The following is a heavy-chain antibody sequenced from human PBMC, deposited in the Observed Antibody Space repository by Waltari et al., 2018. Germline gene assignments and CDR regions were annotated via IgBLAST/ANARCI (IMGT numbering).Heavy chain of an antibody. Sequence: EVQLVESGGGLVQPGGSLRLSCAASGFTFSSYAMSWVRQAPGKGLEWVSAISGSGGSTYYADSVKGRFTISRDNSKNTLYLQMNSLRAEDTAVYYCAKEEYYYDSSGYAFDIWGQGTMVTVSS. D-gene: IGHD3-22*01. V-gene: IGHV3-23*04. CDR3: AKEEYYYDSSGYAFDI. CDR1: GFTFSSYA. J-gene: IGHJ3*02. CDR2: ISGSGGST.